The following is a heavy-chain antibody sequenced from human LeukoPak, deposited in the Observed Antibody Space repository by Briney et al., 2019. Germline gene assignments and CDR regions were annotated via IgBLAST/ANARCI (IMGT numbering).Heavy chain of an antibody. CDR2: IYHSGST. CDR1: GGSISSGGYS. J-gene: IGHJ5*02. CDR3: ARVRDYGSGSPLGLDP. D-gene: IGHD3-10*01. V-gene: IGHV4-30-2*01. Sequence: SQTLSLTCAVSGGSISSGGYSWSWIRQPPGKGLEWIGYIYHSGSTYYNPSLKSRVTISVDRSKNQFSLKLSSVTAADTAVYYCARVRDYGSGSPLGLDPWGQGTLVTVSS.